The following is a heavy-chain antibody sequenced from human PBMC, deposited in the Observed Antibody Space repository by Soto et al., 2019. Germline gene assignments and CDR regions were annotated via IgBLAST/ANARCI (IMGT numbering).Heavy chain of an antibody. J-gene: IGHJ4*02. CDR1: GFTFSSYW. CDR3: LNGDYY. D-gene: IGHD3-16*01. Sequence: GGSLRLSCAASGFTFSSYWMSWVRQAPGKGLEWVANINRDGSEKNYADSVKGRFTISRDNARNSLSLQMNSLRAEDTAVYYCLNGDYYVGPGTLVTVSS. V-gene: IGHV3-7*01. CDR2: INRDGSEK.